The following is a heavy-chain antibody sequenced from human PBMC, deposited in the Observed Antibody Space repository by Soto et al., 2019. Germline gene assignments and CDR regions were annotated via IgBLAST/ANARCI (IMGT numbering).Heavy chain of an antibody. D-gene: IGHD6-19*01. J-gene: IGHJ3*02. CDR3: ARGREQWLVDAFDI. CDR1: GGSFSGYY. V-gene: IGHV4-34*01. Sequence: SETLSLTCAVYGGSFSGYYWNWIRQPPGKGLEWIGEINHSGSTNYNPSLKSRVTISVDTSKNQFSLKLNSVNAADTAVYYCARGREQWLVDAFDIWGQGTMVT. CDR2: INHSGST.